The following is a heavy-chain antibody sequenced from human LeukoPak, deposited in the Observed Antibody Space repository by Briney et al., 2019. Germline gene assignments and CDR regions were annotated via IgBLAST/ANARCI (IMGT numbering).Heavy chain of an antibody. Sequence: GGSLRLSCAASGFTFSSYWMHWVRQGPEKGLMWVSRINSDGSSISYADSVKGRFTISRDNAKNTLYLQMNSLRVEDTAVYYCARGRMKQQLPHDYWGQGTLVTVSS. J-gene: IGHJ4*02. V-gene: IGHV3-74*01. CDR1: GFTFSSYW. CDR3: ARGRMKQQLPHDY. CDR2: INSDGSSI. D-gene: IGHD6-13*01.